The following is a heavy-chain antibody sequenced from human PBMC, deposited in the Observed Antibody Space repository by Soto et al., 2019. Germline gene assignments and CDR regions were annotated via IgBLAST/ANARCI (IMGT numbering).Heavy chain of an antibody. CDR1: GYKFSSHG. J-gene: IGHJ3*02. Sequence: QVQLVESGGGVVRPGMSLTLSCAASGYKFSSHGMHWVRQAEGKGLEWVAAIWFDGSKKYYADSVKGRFTISRDDSTSTMYLQMNSLRADDTAVYYCARDPSRSFDIWGQGTTVTVSS. CDR2: IWFDGSKK. V-gene: IGHV3-33*01. CDR3: ARDPSRSFDI.